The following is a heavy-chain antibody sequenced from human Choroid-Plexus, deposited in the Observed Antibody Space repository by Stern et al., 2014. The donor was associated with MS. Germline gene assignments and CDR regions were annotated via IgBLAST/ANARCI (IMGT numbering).Heavy chain of an antibody. CDR1: GFSFSSFG. D-gene: IGHD2/OR15-2a*01. V-gene: IGHV3-30*18. J-gene: IGHJ4*02. Sequence: MQLVESGGGVVQPGRPLRLSCAASGFSFSSFGMHWVRQAPGKGLEWVALISYDGSKDYADSVKGRFAISRDNFKNTLYLQMNSLRAEDTAVYYCAKDRQYLTFFFDFWGQGSLVTVSS. CDR3: AKDRQYLTFFFDF. CDR2: ISYDGSK.